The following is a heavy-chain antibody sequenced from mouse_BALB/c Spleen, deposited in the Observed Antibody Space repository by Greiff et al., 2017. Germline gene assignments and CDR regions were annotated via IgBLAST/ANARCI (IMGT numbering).Heavy chain of an antibody. D-gene: IGHD2-14*01. Sequence: QVQLKQSGAELAKPGASVKMSCKASGYTFTSYWMHWVKQRPGQGLEWIGYINPSTGYTEYNQKFKDKATLTADKSSSTAYMQLSSLTSEDSAVYYCARGRYDGNYWGQGTTLTVSS. V-gene: IGHV1-7*01. J-gene: IGHJ2*01. CDR2: INPSTGYT. CDR1: GYTFTSYW. CDR3: ARGRYDGNY.